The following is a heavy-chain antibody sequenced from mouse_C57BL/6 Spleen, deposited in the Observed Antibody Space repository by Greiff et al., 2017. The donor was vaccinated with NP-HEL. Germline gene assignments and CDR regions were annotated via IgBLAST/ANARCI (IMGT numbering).Heavy chain of an antibody. V-gene: IGHV1-69*01. J-gene: IGHJ2*01. CDR2: IDPSDSYT. Sequence: QVQLQQPGAELVMPGASVKLSCKASGYTFTSYWMHWVKQRPGQGLEWIGEIDPSDSYTNYNQKFKGKSTLTVDKSSSTAYMQLSSLTSEDSAVYYCARGRYDYNYFDDWGQGTTLTVAS. CDR1: GYTFTSYW. CDR3: ARGRYDYNYFDD. D-gene: IGHD2-4*01.